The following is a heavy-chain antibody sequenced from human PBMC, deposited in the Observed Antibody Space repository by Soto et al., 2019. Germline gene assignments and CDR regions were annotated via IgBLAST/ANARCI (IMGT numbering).Heavy chain of an antibody. V-gene: IGHV1-18*01. CDR1: GYTFTSYG. CDR3: ARSLWKQLDPDDAFEI. D-gene: IGHD6-13*01. J-gene: IGHJ3*02. Sequence: ASVKVCCKASGYTFTSYGMSWVRQATGQGLEWMGWISAYNGNTNYALKLQGRVTMTTDTSTSTAYMELRSLRSDDTAVYYCARSLWKQLDPDDAFEIWGQGTMVTVSS. CDR2: ISAYNGNT.